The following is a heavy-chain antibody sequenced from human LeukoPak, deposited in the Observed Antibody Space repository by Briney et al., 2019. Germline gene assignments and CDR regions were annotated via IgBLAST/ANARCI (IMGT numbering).Heavy chain of an antibody. D-gene: IGHD3-10*01. CDR3: AKDRVVYYMDV. Sequence: PGGSLRLSCAASGFTFSSYGMHWVRQAPGKGLEWVAVISYDGSNKYYADSVKGRFTISRDNSKNTLYLQMNRLRAEDTAVYYCAKDRVVYYMDVWGKGTTVTVSS. V-gene: IGHV3-30*18. CDR2: ISYDGSNK. J-gene: IGHJ6*03. CDR1: GFTFSSYG.